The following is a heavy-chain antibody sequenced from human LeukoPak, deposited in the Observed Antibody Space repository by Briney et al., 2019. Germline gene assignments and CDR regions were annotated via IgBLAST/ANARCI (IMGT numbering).Heavy chain of an antibody. CDR1: GGSISSGGYY. CDR2: IYHSGST. Sequence: PSETLSLTCTVSGGSISSGGYYWSWIRQPPGKGLEWIGYIYHSGSTYYNPSLESRVTISVDRSKNQFSLKLSSVTAADTAVHYCARVPAGSSSWYRGYYFDYWGQGTLVTVSS. CDR3: ARVPAGSSSWYRGYYFDY. D-gene: IGHD6-13*01. V-gene: IGHV4-30-2*01. J-gene: IGHJ4*02.